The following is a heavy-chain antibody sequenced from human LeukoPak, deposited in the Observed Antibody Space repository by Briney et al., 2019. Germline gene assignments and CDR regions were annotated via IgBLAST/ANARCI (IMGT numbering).Heavy chain of an antibody. CDR1: GFTFSSYA. CDR3: AKAPLLRYYYMDV. Sequence: SGGSLRLSCAASGFTFSSYAMSWVRQAPGKGLEWVSAISGSGGSTYYADSVKGRFTISRDNSKNTLYLQMNSLRAEDTAVYYCAKAPLLRYYYMDVWGKGTTVTISS. J-gene: IGHJ6*03. V-gene: IGHV3-23*01. CDR2: ISGSGGST. D-gene: IGHD3-9*01.